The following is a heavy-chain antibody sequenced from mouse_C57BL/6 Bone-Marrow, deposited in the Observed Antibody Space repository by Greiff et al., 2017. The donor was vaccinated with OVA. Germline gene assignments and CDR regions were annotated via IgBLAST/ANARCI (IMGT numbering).Heavy chain of an antibody. CDR2: IDPSDSYT. CDR3: ARHSNWYFDV. CDR1: GYTFTSYW. V-gene: IGHV1-69*01. Sequence: VQLQQPGAELVMPGASVKLSCKASGYTFTSYWMHWVKQRPGQGLEWIGEIDPSDSYTNYNQKFKGKSTLTVDKSSSTAYMQLSSLTSEDSAVYYCARHSNWYFDVWGTGTTVTVSS. J-gene: IGHJ1*03. D-gene: IGHD2-5*01.